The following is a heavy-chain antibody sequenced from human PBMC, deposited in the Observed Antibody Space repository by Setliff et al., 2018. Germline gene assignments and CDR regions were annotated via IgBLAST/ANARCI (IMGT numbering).Heavy chain of an antibody. CDR3: ARMSGFFYIDV. CDR1: GGSFSTYY. Sequence: PSETLSLTCTVSGGSFSTYYWSWIRQAPGKGLEWIGHVYYSGAANYNPSLKSRVTVSVDTSKNQFSLRLISVTAADTAVYYCARMSGFFYIDVWGNGTTVTVSS. CDR2: VYYSGAA. D-gene: IGHD3-3*01. J-gene: IGHJ6*03. V-gene: IGHV4-59*01.